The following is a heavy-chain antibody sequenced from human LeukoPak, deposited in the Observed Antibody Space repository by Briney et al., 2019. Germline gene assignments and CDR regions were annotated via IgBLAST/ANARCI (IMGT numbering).Heavy chain of an antibody. Sequence: GASVKVSCKASGYTFTSYGISWVRQAPGQGLEWMGGIIPIFGTANYAQKFQGRVTITADKSTSTAYMELSSLRSEDTAVYYCASSAYDYVWGSHYYFDYWGQGTLVTVSS. CDR3: ASSAYDYVWGSHYYFDY. CDR2: IIPIFGTA. V-gene: IGHV1-69*06. CDR1: GYTFTSYG. J-gene: IGHJ4*02. D-gene: IGHD3-16*01.